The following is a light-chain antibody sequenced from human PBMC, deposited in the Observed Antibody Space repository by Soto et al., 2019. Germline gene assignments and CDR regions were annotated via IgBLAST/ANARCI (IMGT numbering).Light chain of an antibody. CDR3: SSYTTDIRPYV. CDR2: EVV. J-gene: IGLJ1*01. Sequence: QSALTQPASVSGSPGQSITISCTGTSNDVGNGYDSVSWYQHHPGKAPQLIIYEVVNRPSGVSNRFSGSKSGNTASLTISGLQAEYEADYYCSSYTTDIRPYVFGTGTKLTVL. CDR1: SNDVGNGYDS. V-gene: IGLV2-14*01.